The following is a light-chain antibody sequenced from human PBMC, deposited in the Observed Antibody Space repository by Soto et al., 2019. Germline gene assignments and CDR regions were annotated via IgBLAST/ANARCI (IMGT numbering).Light chain of an antibody. CDR1: QSVSNNY. CDR2: GAS. J-gene: IGKJ1*01. Sequence: IVLTQSPGTLSLSPGERATLSCRASQSVSNNYLSLYQQKPGPAPRLLIYGASNRATGIPDRFSGSGSGTDFTLTISRLEPEDFAVYYCQQYGSSGTFGQGTKVDIK. CDR3: QQYGSSGT. V-gene: IGKV3-20*01.